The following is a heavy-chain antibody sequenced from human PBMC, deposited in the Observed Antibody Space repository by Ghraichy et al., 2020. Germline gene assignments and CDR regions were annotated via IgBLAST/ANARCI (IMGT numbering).Heavy chain of an antibody. CDR3: ARVITMVRGVTYSNWFDP. CDR1: GGSISSYY. D-gene: IGHD3-10*01. CDR2: IYYSGST. Sequence: SETLSLTCTVSGGSISSYYWSWIRQPPGKGLEWIGHIYYSGSTNYNPSLKSRVTISVDTSKNQFSLKLSSVTPADTAVYYCARVITMVRGVTYSNWFDPWGQGTLVTVSS. J-gene: IGHJ5*02. V-gene: IGHV4-59*01.